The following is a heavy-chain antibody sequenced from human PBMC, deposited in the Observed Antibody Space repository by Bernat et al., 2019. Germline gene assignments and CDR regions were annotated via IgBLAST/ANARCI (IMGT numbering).Heavy chain of an antibody. V-gene: IGHV3-33*01. CDR3: ARSDYDILTGNYTDLDY. CDR1: GFTFSSYG. CDR2: IWYDGSNK. D-gene: IGHD3-9*01. Sequence: QVQLVESGGGVVQPGRSLRLSCAASGFTFSSYGMHWVRQAPGKGLEWVAVIWYDGSNKYYADSVKGRFTISRDNSKNTLYLQMNSLRAEDTAVYYCARSDYDILTGNYTDLDYWGQGTLVTVSS. J-gene: IGHJ4*02.